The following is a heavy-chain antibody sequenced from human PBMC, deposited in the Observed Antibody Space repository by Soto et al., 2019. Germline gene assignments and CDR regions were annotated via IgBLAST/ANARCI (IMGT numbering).Heavy chain of an antibody. J-gene: IGHJ4*02. D-gene: IGHD2-15*01. CDR1: GFTFSTYN. CDR3: ATDPGGCSGGSCYSWYFDY. Sequence: PGGSLRLSCAASGFTFSTYNMNWVRQAPGKGLEWVSYISSSSSIIYYADSVKGRFTISRDNAKKSLYLQMNSLRAEDTAVYYCATDPGGCSGGSCYSWYFDYWGQGTLVTVSS. V-gene: IGHV3-48*01. CDR2: ISSSSSII.